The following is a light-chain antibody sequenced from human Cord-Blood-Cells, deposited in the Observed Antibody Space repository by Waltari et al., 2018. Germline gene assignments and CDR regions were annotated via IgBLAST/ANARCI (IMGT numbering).Light chain of an antibody. CDR3: CSYAGSSTWV. CDR1: SRDVGSYNL. CDR2: EGS. J-gene: IGLJ3*02. V-gene: IGLV2-23*01. Sequence: QSALTQPASVSGSPGQSITLSCTGTSRDVGSYNLVSWYQQPPGKAPKPMIYEGSKRPSGVSNRFSGSKSGNTASLTISGLQAEDEADYYCCSYAGSSTWVFGGGTKLTVL.